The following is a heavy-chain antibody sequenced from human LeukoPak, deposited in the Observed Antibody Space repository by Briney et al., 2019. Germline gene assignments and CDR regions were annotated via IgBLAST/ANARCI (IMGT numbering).Heavy chain of an antibody. V-gene: IGHV3-23*01. CDR3: AKLRGIQLFDP. Sequence: PGGSLRLSCAASGFTFSSYAMSWVRQAPGKGLAWVSSISASGGSTYYEDSVKGRFTISRDNSKNTLYLQMDSLRVVDTAVYSCAKLRGIQLFDPWGQGTLVTVSS. J-gene: IGHJ5*02. D-gene: IGHD5-18*01. CDR1: GFTFSSYA. CDR2: ISASGGST.